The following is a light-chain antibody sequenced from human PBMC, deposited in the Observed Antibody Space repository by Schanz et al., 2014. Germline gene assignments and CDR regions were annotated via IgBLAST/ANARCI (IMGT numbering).Light chain of an antibody. CDR1: QSIGNY. V-gene: IGKV1-39*01. J-gene: IGKJ5*01. CDR3: QQLNSYPRT. CDR2: AAS. Sequence: DIHMTQSPSSLSPSVGDRVTLTCRSSQSIGNYVNWYQQTPGKAPRLLIYAASTLQSGVPSRFSGSGFGTEFTLTISSLQPEDFATYYCQQLNSYPRTFGQGTRLEIK.